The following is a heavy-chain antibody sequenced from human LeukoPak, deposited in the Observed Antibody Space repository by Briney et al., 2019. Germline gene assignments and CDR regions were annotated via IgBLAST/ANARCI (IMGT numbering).Heavy chain of an antibody. CDR1: GFTFSSYW. Sequence: GGSLRLSCAASGFTFSSYWMSWVRQAPGKGLEWVANIKQDGSEKYYVDSVKGRFTISRDNAKNSLYLQMNSLRAEDTALYYCAKDTGFSASEDFDYWGQGTLVTVSS. J-gene: IGHJ4*02. CDR3: AKDTGFSASEDFDY. CDR2: IKQDGSEK. D-gene: IGHD1-14*01. V-gene: IGHV3-7*03.